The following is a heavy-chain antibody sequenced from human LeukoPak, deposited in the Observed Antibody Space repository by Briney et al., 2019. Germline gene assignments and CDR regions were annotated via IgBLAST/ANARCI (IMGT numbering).Heavy chain of an antibody. V-gene: IGHV1-69*06. D-gene: IGHD3-10*01. Sequence: ASVKVSCKASGGTFSSYAISWVRQAPGQGLEWMGGIIPIFGTANYAQKFQGRVTITADKSTSTAYMELSSLRSEDTAVYYCARSRGVNQYNWFDPWGQGTLVTVSS. CDR1: GGTFSSYA. CDR2: IIPIFGTA. J-gene: IGHJ5*02. CDR3: ARSRGVNQYNWFDP.